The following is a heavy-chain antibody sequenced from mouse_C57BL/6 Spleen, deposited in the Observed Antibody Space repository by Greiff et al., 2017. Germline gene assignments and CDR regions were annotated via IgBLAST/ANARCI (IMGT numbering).Heavy chain of an antibody. Sequence: EVHLVESGGGLVKPGGSLKLSCAASGFTFSSYTMSWVRQTPEKRLEWVATISGGGGNTYYPDSVKGRFTISRDNAKNTLYLQMSSLRSEDTALYYCARVLRSYAMDYWGQGTSVTVSS. J-gene: IGHJ4*01. V-gene: IGHV5-9*01. CDR3: ARVLRSYAMDY. D-gene: IGHD1-1*01. CDR2: ISGGGGNT. CDR1: GFTFSSYT.